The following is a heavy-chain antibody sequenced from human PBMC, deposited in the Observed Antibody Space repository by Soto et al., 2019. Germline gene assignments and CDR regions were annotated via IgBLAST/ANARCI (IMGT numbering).Heavy chain of an antibody. V-gene: IGHV3-21*01. CDR2: VSFDSNYI. J-gene: IGHJ4*02. D-gene: IGHD6-13*01. CDR1: GVSVSSYI. CDR3: ARERGWQLYFDY. Sequence: GCSLRLSCAASGVSVSSYIMNGVRQAPGKGLEWVSLVSFDSNYIYYADSVKGRFTISRDNAKNSVYLQMNSLRAEDTAVYYCARERGWQLYFDYWGQGALVTVSS.